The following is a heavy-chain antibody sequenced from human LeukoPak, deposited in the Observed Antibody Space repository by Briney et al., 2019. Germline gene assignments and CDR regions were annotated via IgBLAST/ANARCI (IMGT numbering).Heavy chain of an antibody. CDR1: GFIFSNYA. J-gene: IGHJ4*02. CDR2: ISSRGGST. D-gene: IGHD6-19*01. CDR3: VKGPRPDITVAHTVEN. V-gene: IGHV3-23*01. Sequence: GGSLILSCAASGFIFSNYAMSWVRQVPGRGLEWVSTISSRGGSTYVADSVKGRFTISRDNSKNSLYLQMNTVRAEDTAVYYCVKGPRPDITVAHTVENWGQGTLVTVSS.